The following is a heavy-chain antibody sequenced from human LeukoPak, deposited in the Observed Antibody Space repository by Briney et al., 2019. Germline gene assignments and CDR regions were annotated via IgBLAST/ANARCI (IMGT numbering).Heavy chain of an antibody. CDR1: GGSFSGYY. V-gene: IGHV4-34*01. CDR3: AKGYKGVVVVLAATPRFGFDI. J-gene: IGHJ3*02. D-gene: IGHD2-15*01. CDR2: INHSGST. Sequence: SETLSLTCAVYGGSFSGYYWSWIRQPPGKGLEWMGEINHSGSTNYNPSLTSRVTISVHTSKNQFSLKLSLRTDADTAVYYSAKGYKGVVVVLAATPRFGFDIWGQGTMVTVSS.